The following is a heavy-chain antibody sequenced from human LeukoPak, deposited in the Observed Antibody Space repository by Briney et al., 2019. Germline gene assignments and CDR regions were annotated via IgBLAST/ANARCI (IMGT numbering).Heavy chain of an antibody. J-gene: IGHJ4*01. Sequence: GGSLRLSCAASGFTFTSYAMSWVRQAPGKGLEWVAAISGSGGSTYYADSVKGRFTISRDNSKNTLYLQMNSLRAEDTAVYYCAKERLGSITIFGVAFDYWAHGTLVTVSS. CDR3: AKERLGSITIFGVAFDY. CDR2: ISGSGGST. D-gene: IGHD3-3*01. CDR1: GFTFTSYA. V-gene: IGHV3-23*01.